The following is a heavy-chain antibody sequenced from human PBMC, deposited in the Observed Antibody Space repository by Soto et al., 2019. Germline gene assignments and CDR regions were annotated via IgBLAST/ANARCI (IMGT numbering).Heavy chain of an antibody. D-gene: IGHD1-7*01. Sequence: EVQLVESGGDLVQPGGSLRLSCAASGFAVSSNYMTWVRQAPGKGLEWVSVIHSGGDTHYADSVRVRFTISRDNSKNTLELHMHRLRAEDTAVYYCARSRSGTTCGVMDVWGQGTTVNVSS. CDR1: GFAVSSNY. CDR2: IHSGGDT. V-gene: IGHV3-66*01. CDR3: ARSRSGTTCGVMDV. J-gene: IGHJ6*02.